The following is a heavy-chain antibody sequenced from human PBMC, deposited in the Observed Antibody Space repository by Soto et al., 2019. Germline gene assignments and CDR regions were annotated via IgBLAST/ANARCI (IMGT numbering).Heavy chain of an antibody. D-gene: IGHD6-6*01. CDR1: GFTFSSYA. Sequence: GGSLRLSCAASGFTFSSYAMSWVRQAPGKGLEWVSAISGSGGSTYYADSVKGRFTISGDNSKNTLYLQMNSLRAEDTAVYYCAKDQLAGVDNWFDPWGQGTLVTVSS. V-gene: IGHV3-23*01. J-gene: IGHJ5*02. CDR3: AKDQLAGVDNWFDP. CDR2: ISGSGGST.